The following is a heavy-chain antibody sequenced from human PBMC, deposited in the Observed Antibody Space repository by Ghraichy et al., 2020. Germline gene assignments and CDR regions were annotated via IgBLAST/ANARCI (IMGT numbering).Heavy chain of an antibody. V-gene: IGHV4-59*01. CDR1: GGSISSYY. CDR2: IYYSGST. CDR3: ARVVRGSSSWLVDY. D-gene: IGHD6-13*01. J-gene: IGHJ4*02. Sequence: SQTLSLTCTVSGGSISSYYWSWIRQPPGKGLEWIGYIYYSGSTNYNPSLKSRVTISVDTSKNQFSLKLSSVTAADTAVYYCARVVRGSSSWLVDYWGQGTLVTVSS.